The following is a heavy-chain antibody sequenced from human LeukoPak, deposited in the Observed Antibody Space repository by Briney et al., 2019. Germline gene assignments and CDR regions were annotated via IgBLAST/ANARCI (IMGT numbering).Heavy chain of an antibody. CDR3: ASSSWYALDY. Sequence: GGSLRLSCAASGFTFSSYEMNWVRQAPGKGLESLSYISSSGSTIYYADSVKGRFTISRDNAKNSLYLQMNSLRAEDTAIYYCASSSWYALDYWGQGTLVTVSS. D-gene: IGHD6-13*01. CDR2: ISSSGSTI. J-gene: IGHJ4*02. V-gene: IGHV3-48*03. CDR1: GFTFSSYE.